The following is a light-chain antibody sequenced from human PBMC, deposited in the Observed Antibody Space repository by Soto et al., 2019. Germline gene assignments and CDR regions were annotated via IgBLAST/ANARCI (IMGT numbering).Light chain of an antibody. CDR1: SSDVGGYNY. V-gene: IGLV2-8*01. Sequence: QSALTQPPSASGSPGQSVTISCTGTSSDVGGYNYVSWYQQHPGKAPKLMISEVSKRPSGVPDRFSGSKSGNTASLTVSGIQAEDEADYYCSSFAGNNNLVFGGGTKLPVL. CDR2: EVS. J-gene: IGLJ2*01. CDR3: SSFAGNNNLV.